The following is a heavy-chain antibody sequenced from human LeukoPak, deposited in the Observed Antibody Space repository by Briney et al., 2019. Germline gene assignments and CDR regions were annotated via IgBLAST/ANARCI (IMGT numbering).Heavy chain of an antibody. CDR1: GFIFSNYD. D-gene: IGHD3-10*01. CDR2: ISGSGRST. CDR3: AKDSAL. J-gene: IGHJ4*02. V-gene: IGHV3-23*01. Sequence: PGGSLRLSCVASGFIFSNYDMRWVRQAPGKGPEWVSGISGSGRSTYYAESVKGRFTISRDNSKNTLDLHMYSLRAEDTAVYYCAKDSALWGQGTLVTVAS.